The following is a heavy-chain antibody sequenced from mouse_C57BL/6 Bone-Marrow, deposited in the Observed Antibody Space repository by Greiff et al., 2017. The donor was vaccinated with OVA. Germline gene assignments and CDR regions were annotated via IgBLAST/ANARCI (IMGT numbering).Heavy chain of an antibody. Sequence: EVQLQQSGPELVKPGASVKMSCKASGYTFTDYNMHWVKQSHGKSLEWIGYINPNNGGTSYNQKFEGKATLTVNKSSSTAYMELRSLTSEDSAVYCCARASNWYFDVGGTGTTVTVSS. CDR1: GYTFTDYN. CDR3: ARASNWYFDV. CDR2: INPNNGGT. J-gene: IGHJ1*03. V-gene: IGHV1-22*01.